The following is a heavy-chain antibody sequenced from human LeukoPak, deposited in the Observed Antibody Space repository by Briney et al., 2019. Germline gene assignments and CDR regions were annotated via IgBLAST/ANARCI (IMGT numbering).Heavy chain of an antibody. CDR1: GFTFSNYA. CDR2: VSGRDDST. D-gene: IGHD3-9*01. CDR3: AKWGDYDILTGYYDPDY. J-gene: IGHJ4*02. V-gene: IGHV3-23*01. Sequence: GGSLRLSCAASGFTFSNYAMYWVRQAPGKGLEWASAVSGRDDSTYYADSVKGRFTISRDTSKNTLYLQMNSLRAEDTAVYYCAKWGDYDILTGYYDPDYWGQGTLVTVSS.